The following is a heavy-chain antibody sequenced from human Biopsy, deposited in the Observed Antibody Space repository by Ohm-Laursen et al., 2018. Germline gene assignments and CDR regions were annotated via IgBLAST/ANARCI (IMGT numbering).Heavy chain of an antibody. V-gene: IGHV1-69*04. J-gene: IGHJ4*02. CDR1: RGTSSNFA. CDR3: ARDCNGDNCGVDF. D-gene: IGHD2-15*01. Sequence: ASVKVSCKASRGTSSNFAINWVRQAPGQGLECMGRIIPLIGLTNYAQKFQGRVTITADKFTNTVYMELSSLRSDDTAVYFCARDCNGDNCGVDFWGQGTLVTVS. CDR2: IIPLIGLT.